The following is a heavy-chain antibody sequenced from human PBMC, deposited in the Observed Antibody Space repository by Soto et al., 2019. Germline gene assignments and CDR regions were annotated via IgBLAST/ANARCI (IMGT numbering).Heavy chain of an antibody. CDR1: GFTFSSYW. D-gene: IGHD3-3*01. CDR2: IKQDGSEK. J-gene: IGHJ6*03. Sequence: GSLRLSCAASGFTFSSYWMSWVRQAPGKGLEWVANIKQDGSEKYYVDSVKGRFTISRDNAKNSLYLQMNSLRAEDTAVYYCARFRPDFWSGYYRYYYMDVWGKGTTVTVSS. V-gene: IGHV3-7*01. CDR3: ARFRPDFWSGYYRYYYMDV.